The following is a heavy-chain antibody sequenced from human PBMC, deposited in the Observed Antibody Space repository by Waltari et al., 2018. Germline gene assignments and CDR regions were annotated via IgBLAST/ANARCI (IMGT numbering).Heavy chain of an antibody. CDR2: ISGNNGNT. Sequence: QVQLVQSGAEVKKPGASVKVSCKASGYTFSDYGISWVRQAPGQGLERMGWISGNNGNTNHAQKFQGRLIMTEDTSATTVYMELTYLTSDDTAVYYCARERHRLMEEGYLMALDPWGQGTLVTVSS. CDR3: ARERHRLMEEGYLMALDP. CDR1: GYTFSDYG. V-gene: IGHV1-18*01. J-gene: IGHJ5*02. D-gene: IGHD3-3*01.